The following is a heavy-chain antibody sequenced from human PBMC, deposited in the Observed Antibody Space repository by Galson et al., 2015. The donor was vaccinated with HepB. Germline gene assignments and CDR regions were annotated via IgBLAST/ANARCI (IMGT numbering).Heavy chain of an antibody. CDR3: ASSSQGIVVVRAHAFDI. Sequence: ETLSLTCAVSGDSISSSHWWNWVRQPPGKGLECIGEIYHTGNTNYNPYLKSRVTISVDKSKNQFSLKLSSVTAADTAVYYCASSSQGIVVVRAHAFDIWGQGTMVTVSS. CDR2: IYHTGNT. D-gene: IGHD3-22*01. CDR1: GDSISSSHW. V-gene: IGHV4-4*02. J-gene: IGHJ3*02.